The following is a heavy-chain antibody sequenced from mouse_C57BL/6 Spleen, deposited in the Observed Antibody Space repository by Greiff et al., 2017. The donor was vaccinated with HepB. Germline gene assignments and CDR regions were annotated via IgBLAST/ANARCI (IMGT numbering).Heavy chain of an antibody. V-gene: IGHV1-74*01. CDR1: GYTFTSYW. CDR3: AMGPWDVGFAY. Sequence: VKLQQPGAELVKPGASVKVSCKASGYTFTSYWMHWVKQRPGQGLEWIGRIHPSDSDTNYNQKFKGKATLTVDKSSSTAYMQLSSLTSEDSAVYYCAMGPWDVGFAYWGQGTLVTVSA. CDR2: IHPSDSDT. D-gene: IGHD4-1*01. J-gene: IGHJ3*01.